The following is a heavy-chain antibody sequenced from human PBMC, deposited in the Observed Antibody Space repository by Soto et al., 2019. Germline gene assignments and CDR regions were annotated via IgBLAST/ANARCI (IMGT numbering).Heavy chain of an antibody. CDR1: GGSISSSSYY. Sequence: SETLSLTCTVSGGSISSSSYYWGWIRQPPGKGLEWIGTIYYSGSSYHIPSLKSRLTLSVDTSKNQFSLKLSSLTAADTAVYYCERLKYKGYSYGYFDYWGQGTLVTVSS. J-gene: IGHJ4*02. D-gene: IGHD5-18*01. V-gene: IGHV4-39*01. CDR3: ERLKYKGYSYGYFDY. CDR2: IYYSGSS.